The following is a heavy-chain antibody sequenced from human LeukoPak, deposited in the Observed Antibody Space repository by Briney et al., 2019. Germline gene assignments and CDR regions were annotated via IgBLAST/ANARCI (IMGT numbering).Heavy chain of an antibody. Sequence: GGSLRLSCAASGFTFSSYWMHWVRQAPGKGLVWVSRINSDGSSTSYADSVKGRFTISRDNAKNTLYLQMNSLRAEDTAVYYCAILYGDYGGYFDYWGQGTLVAVSS. CDR3: AILYGDYGGYFDY. V-gene: IGHV3-74*01. J-gene: IGHJ4*02. CDR1: GFTFSSYW. D-gene: IGHD4-17*01. CDR2: INSDGSST.